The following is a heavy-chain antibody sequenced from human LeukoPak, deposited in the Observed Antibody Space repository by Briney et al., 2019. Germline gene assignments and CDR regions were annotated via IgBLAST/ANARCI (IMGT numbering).Heavy chain of an antibody. CDR3: ARESSTSQTNLFDY. D-gene: IGHD6-6*01. Sequence: SESLSLTCTVSGDSITSNYRSWIRQPPGKGLEWIGYLRYGGNTNHNSSLKSRITTSLDTSKNQFSLRLSSVTAADTAIYYCARESSTSQTNLFDYWGQGTLVTVSS. J-gene: IGHJ4*02. CDR1: GDSITSNY. CDR2: LRYGGNT. V-gene: IGHV4-59*01.